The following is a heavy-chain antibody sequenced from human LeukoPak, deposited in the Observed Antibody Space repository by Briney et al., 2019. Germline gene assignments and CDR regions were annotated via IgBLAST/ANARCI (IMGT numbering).Heavy chain of an antibody. CDR1: GFTFTSW. CDR3: AKSERFDP. Sequence: GGSLRLSCVASGFTFTSWMHWVRQAPGKGLEWVSTMSNRGGGTHYADSVKGRFTISRDDSKNSLYLQMNSLRAEDTAVYYCAKSERFDPWGQGTLVTVSS. J-gene: IGHJ5*02. V-gene: IGHV3-23*01. CDR2: MSNRGGGT.